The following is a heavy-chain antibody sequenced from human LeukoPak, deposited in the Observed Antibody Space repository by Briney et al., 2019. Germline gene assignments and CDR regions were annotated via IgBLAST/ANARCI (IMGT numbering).Heavy chain of an antibody. CDR2: ISSSSSYI. J-gene: IGHJ4*02. V-gene: IGHV3-21*01. CDR1: GFTFSSYS. D-gene: IGHD3-9*01. Sequence: GGSLTLSCAASGFTFSSYSMNWLRQAPGQGLEWFSSISSSSSYIYYEDSVKGRFTIYRDNAKNSLYLQMNSLRAGDTAVYYCASVYYDMLTGYYHLALDYWGQGTLVTVSS. CDR3: ASVYYDMLTGYYHLALDY.